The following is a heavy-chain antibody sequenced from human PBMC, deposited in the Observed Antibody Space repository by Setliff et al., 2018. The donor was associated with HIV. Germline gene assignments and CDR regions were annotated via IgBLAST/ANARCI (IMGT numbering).Heavy chain of an antibody. J-gene: IGHJ4*02. CDR1: GGSISSSIYY. Sequence: SETLSLTCTVSGGSISSSIYYWGWIRQPPGKGLEWIGFIYYSGSTYYYGGSTYYNPSLKSRVTISVDTSKNQFSLKLSSVTAADTAVYYCARHDTEYSSYPIDYWGQGNLVTV. CDR3: ARHDTEYSSYPIDY. D-gene: IGHD6-6*01. CDR2: IYYSGSTYYYGGST. V-gene: IGHV4-39*01.